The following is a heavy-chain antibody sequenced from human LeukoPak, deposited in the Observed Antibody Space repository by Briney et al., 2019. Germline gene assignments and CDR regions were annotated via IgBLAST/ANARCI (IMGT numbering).Heavy chain of an antibody. CDR2: IYYSGST. CDR3: ARDQAGLAFDI. V-gene: IGHV4-30-4*08. J-gene: IGHJ3*02. D-gene: IGHD1-14*01. CDR1: GGSISSYY. Sequence: SETLSLTCTVSGGSISSYYWSWIRQPPGEGLEWIGYIYYSGSTYYNPSLKSRSTISIDTSKNQFSLKLSSVTAADTAVYYCARDQAGLAFDIWGQGTMVTVSS.